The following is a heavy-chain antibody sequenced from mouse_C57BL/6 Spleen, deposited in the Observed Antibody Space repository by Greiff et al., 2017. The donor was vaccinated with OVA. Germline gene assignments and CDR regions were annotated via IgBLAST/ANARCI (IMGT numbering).Heavy chain of an antibody. CDR3: AREADDDCEFAVDD. V-gene: IGHV1-69*01. CDR2: IYPSDSDT. CDR1: GYTFTSYW. D-gene: IGHD2-13*01. J-gene: IGHJ4*01. Sequence: QVQLQQPGAELVMPGASVKLSCKASGYTFTSYWMNWVKQRPGKGLEWIGEIYPSDSDTNYNQKFKGKSTLTVDKSSSTAYMQLSSLTSEDSAVYYCAREADDDCEFAVDDWGKGVSVTV.